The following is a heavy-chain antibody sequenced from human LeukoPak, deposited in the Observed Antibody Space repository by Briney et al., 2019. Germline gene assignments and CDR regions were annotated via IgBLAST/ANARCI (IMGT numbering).Heavy chain of an antibody. V-gene: IGHV1-46*01. CDR1: GYTFTSYY. D-gene: IGHD3-22*01. CDR2: INPNRGST. J-gene: IGHJ4*02. CDR3: ATGGHVRVYDSSAYYGHY. Sequence: ASVKVSCKASGYTFTSYYMYWVRQAPGQGLEWMGIINPNRGSTSYAQKFQGRVTMTRDMSTSTVYMELSSLRYEDTAVYYCATGGHVRVYDSSAYYGHYWGQGTLVTVSS.